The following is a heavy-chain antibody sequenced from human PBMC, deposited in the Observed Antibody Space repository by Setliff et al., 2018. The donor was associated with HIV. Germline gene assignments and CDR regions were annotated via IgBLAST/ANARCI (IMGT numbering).Heavy chain of an antibody. D-gene: IGHD5-12*01. J-gene: IGHJ4*02. CDR1: GGSISSSSYY. Sequence: SETLSLTCTVPGGSISSSSYYWGWIRQPPGKGLEWIGSIYYSGSTYYNPSLKSRVTISVDTSKNQFSLKLSSVTAADTAVYYCASYRKAERWLQLGGNFDYWGQGTLVTVPQ. CDR3: ASYRKAERWLQLGGNFDY. V-gene: IGHV4-39*01. CDR2: IYYSGST.